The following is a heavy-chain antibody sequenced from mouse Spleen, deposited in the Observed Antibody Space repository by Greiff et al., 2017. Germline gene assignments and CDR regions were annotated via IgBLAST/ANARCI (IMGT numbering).Heavy chain of an antibody. CDR2: FYPGSGSI. D-gene: IGHD1-1*01. Sequence: QVQLKESGAELVKPGASVKLSCKASGYTFTEYTTHWVKQRSGQGLEWIGWFYPGSGSIKYNEKFKDKATLTADKSSSTVYMELSRLTSEDSAVYFCARHENYYGSSYYAMDYWGQGTSVTVSS. CDR1: GYTFTEYT. V-gene: IGHV1-62-2*01. CDR3: ARHENYYGSSYYAMDY. J-gene: IGHJ4*01.